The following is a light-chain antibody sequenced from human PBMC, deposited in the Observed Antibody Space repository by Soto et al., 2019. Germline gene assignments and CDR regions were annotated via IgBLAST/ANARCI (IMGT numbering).Light chain of an antibody. V-gene: IGKV1-13*02. CDR3: QQFNSYALT. CDR2: DAS. J-gene: IGKJ4*01. Sequence: AIQLTQSPSSLSASVGDRVTITCRVSQGISSALAWYQQKPGKAPKLLIYDASSLECGVPSRFSGSGSGTEFTLTISSLQPEDCATYYCQQFNSYALTFGGGTKVEIK. CDR1: QGISSA.